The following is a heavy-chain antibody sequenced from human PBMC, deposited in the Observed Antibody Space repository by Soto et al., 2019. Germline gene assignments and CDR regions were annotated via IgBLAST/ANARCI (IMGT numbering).Heavy chain of an antibody. D-gene: IGHD6-6*01. CDR2: IYYSGST. V-gene: IGHV4-30-4*01. CDR3: ARGGSSSGGNWFDP. Sequence: KPSETLSLTCTVSGGSISSGDYYWSWIRQPPGKGLEWIGYIYYSGSTYYNPSLKSRVTISVDTSKNQFSLKLSSVTAADTAVYYCARGGSSSGGNWFDPWGQGTLVTVSS. J-gene: IGHJ5*02. CDR1: GGSISSGDYY.